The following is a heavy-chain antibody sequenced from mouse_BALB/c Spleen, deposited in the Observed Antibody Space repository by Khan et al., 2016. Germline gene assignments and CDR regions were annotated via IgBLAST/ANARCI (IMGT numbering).Heavy chain of an antibody. D-gene: IGHD1-2*01. CDR2: ISYSGST. Sequence: EVELVESGPGLVKPSQSLSLTCTVTGYSITSGYGWNWIRQFPGNKLEWMGYISYSGSTNYNPSLKSRISITRDTSKNQFFLQLNSVTTEDTATYYCARTARIKYWGQGTTLTVPS. CDR1: GYSITSGYG. J-gene: IGHJ2*01. V-gene: IGHV3-2*02. CDR3: ARTARIKY.